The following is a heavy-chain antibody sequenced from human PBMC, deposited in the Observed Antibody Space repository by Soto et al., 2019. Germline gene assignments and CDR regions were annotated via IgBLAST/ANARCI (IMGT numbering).Heavy chain of an antibody. J-gene: IGHJ6*02. CDR3: ARVSYYDSSGYRYYYYGMDV. Sequence: QVQLVQSGAEVKKPGSSVKVSCKASGGTFSSYAISWVRQAPGQGLEWMGGIIPIFGTANYAQKFQGRVTITVDESTSTAYMELSSLRSEDTAVYYCARVSYYDSSGYRYYYYGMDVWGQGTTVTVSS. CDR1: GGTFSSYA. D-gene: IGHD3-22*01. CDR2: IIPIFGTA. V-gene: IGHV1-69*01.